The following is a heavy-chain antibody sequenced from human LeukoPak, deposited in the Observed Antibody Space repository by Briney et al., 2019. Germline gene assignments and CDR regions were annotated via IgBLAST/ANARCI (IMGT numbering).Heavy chain of an antibody. CDR2: IYYSGST. CDR3: TRLVHYYYYYMDV. CDR1: VGSISSRSYY. J-gene: IGHJ6*03. V-gene: IGHV4-39*01. Sequence: SETLSLTCNVSVGSISSRSYYWGWIRQPPGKGLEWIGTIYYSGSTYYNPSLKSRVTISVDTSKNQLSLKVSSVTAADTAVYYCTRLVHYYYYYMDVWGKGTTVTVSS.